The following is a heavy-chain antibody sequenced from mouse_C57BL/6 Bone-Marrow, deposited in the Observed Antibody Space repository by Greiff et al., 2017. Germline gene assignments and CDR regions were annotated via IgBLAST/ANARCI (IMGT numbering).Heavy chain of an antibody. V-gene: IGHV1-4*01. CDR2: INPSSGYT. CDR1: GYTFTSYT. D-gene: IGHD2-4*01. CDR3: ANDYDEPYYFDY. J-gene: IGHJ2*01. Sequence: QVQLQQSGAELARPGASVKMSCKASGYTFTSYTMHWVKQRPGQGLEWIGYINPSSGYTKYNQKFKDKATLTADKSSSTAYMQLSSLTSEDSAVYYCANDYDEPYYFDYWGQGTTLTVSS.